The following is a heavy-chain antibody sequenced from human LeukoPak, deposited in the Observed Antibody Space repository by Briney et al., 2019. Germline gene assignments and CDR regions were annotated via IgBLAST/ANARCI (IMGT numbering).Heavy chain of an antibody. CDR3: ARGRDGYNPTADY. J-gene: IGHJ4*02. V-gene: IGHV1-18*04. D-gene: IGHD5-12*01. CDR1: GYTFTGYY. CDR2: ISAYSGNT. Sequence: ASVKVSCKASGYTFTGYYMHWVRQAPGQGLEWMGWISAYSGNTNYAQKVQGRVTMTTDTSTSTAYMELRSLRSDDTAVYYCARGRDGYNPTADYWGQGTLVTVSS.